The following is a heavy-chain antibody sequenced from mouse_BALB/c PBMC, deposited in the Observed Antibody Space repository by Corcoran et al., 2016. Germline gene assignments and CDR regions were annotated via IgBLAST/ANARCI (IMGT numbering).Heavy chain of an antibody. J-gene: IGHJ2*01. CDR1: GYTFTNYG. V-gene: IGHV9-1*02. CDR3: ARRVLYGNYFDY. Sequence: QIQLVQSGPELKKPGETVKISCKASGYTFTNYGMNWVKQAPGKGLKWMGWINTYTGEPTYADDFKGRFAFSLETSASTAYLQINNLKNEDMATYFRARRVLYGNYFDYWGQGTTLTVSS. CDR2: INTYTGEP. D-gene: IGHD2-1*01.